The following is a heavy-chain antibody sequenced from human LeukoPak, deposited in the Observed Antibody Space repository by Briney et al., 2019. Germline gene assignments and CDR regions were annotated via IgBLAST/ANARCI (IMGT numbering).Heavy chain of an antibody. CDR2: ISSSSSYI. CDR3: ARESPGITIFGVVTHYYYYMDV. Sequence: GGSLRLSCAASGFTFSSYSMNWVRQAPGKGLEWVSSISSSSSYIYYADSVKGRFTISRDNAKNSLYLQMNSLRAEDTAVYYCARESPGITIFGVVTHYYYYMDVWGKGTTVTVSS. CDR1: GFTFSSYS. J-gene: IGHJ6*03. D-gene: IGHD3-3*01. V-gene: IGHV3-21*01.